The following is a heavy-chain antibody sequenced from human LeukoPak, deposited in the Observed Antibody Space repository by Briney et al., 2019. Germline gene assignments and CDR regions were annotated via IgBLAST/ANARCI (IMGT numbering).Heavy chain of an antibody. D-gene: IGHD2-2*01. CDR2: ISYDGSNK. CDR3: ARGGRYCSSTSCYSLYAFDI. V-gene: IGHV3-30-3*01. Sequence: PGRSLRLSCAASGFTFSSYAMHWVRHAPGKGLEWVVVISYDGSNKYYADSVKARFTISRDNSKNTLYLQMNSLRAEDTAVYYCARGGRYCSSTSCYSLYAFDIWGQGTMVTVSS. CDR1: GFTFSSYA. J-gene: IGHJ3*02.